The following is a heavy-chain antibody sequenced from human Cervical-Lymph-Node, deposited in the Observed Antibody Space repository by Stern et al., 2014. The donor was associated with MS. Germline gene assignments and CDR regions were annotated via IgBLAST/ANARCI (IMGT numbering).Heavy chain of an antibody. CDR1: GFTFRNYG. V-gene: IGHV3-30*18. CDR2: ISTDGGDQ. Sequence: VQLLESGGGVVQPGRALRLSWAASGFTFRNYGMHWVRQAPGKGLEWVAVISTDGGDQYYAESVRGRFSISRDNSKNTLYLQMNSLRAEDSGVYYCAKPTQGLIDFLIVFWGQGTLVSVSS. D-gene: IGHD3-10*01. J-gene: IGHJ4*02. CDR3: AKPTQGLIDFLIVF.